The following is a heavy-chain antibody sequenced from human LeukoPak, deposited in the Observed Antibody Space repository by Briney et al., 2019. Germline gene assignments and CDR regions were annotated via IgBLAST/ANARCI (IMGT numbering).Heavy chain of an antibody. CDR2: INSAGDNI. V-gene: IGHV3-11*04. CDR3: AISRVFDH. J-gene: IGHJ4*02. Sequence: KPGGSLRLSCVASGFTFSDYFMSWIRQAPGKGLEWLSFINSAGDNIYYADSVKGRFTISRDNAKKTLYLEMNSLRMEDTAIYYCAISRVFDHWGQGTLVTVSS. CDR1: GFTFSDYF.